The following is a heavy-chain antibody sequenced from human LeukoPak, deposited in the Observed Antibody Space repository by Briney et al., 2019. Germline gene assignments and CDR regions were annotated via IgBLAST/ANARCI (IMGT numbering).Heavy chain of an antibody. CDR2: IYSSGST. V-gene: IGHV3-53*01. CDR3: ARDSSSFPKYFDF. Sequence: PGGSLRLSCAASGFTVSSTYMSWVRQAPGQGLEWVSLIYSSGSTFYADSVQGRFTISRDNSKNTLYLQMNSLRAEDTAMYYCARDSSSFPKYFDFWGQGTLVTVSS. D-gene: IGHD3-3*02. CDR1: GFTVSSTY. J-gene: IGHJ4*02.